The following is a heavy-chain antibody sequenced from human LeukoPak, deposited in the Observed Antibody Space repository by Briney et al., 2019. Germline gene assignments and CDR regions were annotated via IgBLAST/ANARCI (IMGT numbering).Heavy chain of an antibody. CDR2: ISSSSSTI. J-gene: IGHJ4*02. CDR3: ARPPRPYYSDY. CDR1: GFTFSSYS. Sequence: GGSLRLSCAASGFTFSSYSMNWVRQAPGKGLEWVSYISSSSSTIYYADSVKGRFTISRDNAKNSLYLQMNSLRAEDTAVYYCARPPRPYYSDYWGQGTLVTVSS. V-gene: IGHV3-48*04.